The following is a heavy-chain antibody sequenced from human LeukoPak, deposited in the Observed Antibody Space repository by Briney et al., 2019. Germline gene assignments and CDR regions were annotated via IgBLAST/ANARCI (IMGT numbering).Heavy chain of an antibody. V-gene: IGHV3-33*01. CDR1: GFTFSSYG. CDR2: VWSDGSSK. J-gene: IGHJ4*02. D-gene: IGHD2-15*01. CDR3: ARVRGRCSGDSCYSDY. Sequence: GGSLRLSCAASGFTFSSYGMHWVRQAPGKGLEWVAIVWSDGSSKYYADSVKGRFTISRDDSKNTVYLQMNSLRADDTAVYYCARVRGRCSGDSCYSDYWGQGTLVTVSS.